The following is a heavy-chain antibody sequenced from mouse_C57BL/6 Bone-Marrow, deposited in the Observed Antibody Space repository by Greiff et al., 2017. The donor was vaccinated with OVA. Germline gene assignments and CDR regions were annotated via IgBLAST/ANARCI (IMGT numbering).Heavy chain of an antibody. J-gene: IGHJ1*03. V-gene: IGHV1-55*01. CDR2: IYPGSGST. Sequence: QVQLQQPGAELVKPGASVKMSCKASGYTFTSYWITWVKQRPGQGLEWIGDIYPGSGSTNYNEKFKSKATLTVDKSSSTAYMQLSSLTSEDSAVYYCATDYDGYYGYFDVWGTGTTVTVSS. D-gene: IGHD2-3*01. CDR1: GYTFTSYW. CDR3: ATDYDGYYGYFDV.